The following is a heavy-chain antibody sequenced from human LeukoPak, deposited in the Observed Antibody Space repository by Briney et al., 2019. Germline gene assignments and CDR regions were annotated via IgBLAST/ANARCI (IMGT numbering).Heavy chain of an antibody. CDR3: ARGLFGYYYDSSGLADY. J-gene: IGHJ4*02. D-gene: IGHD3-22*01. CDR1: GFTFSDFW. V-gene: IGHV3-74*01. Sequence: GGSLRLSCAASGFTFSDFWMHWVRQAPGKGLVWVSRINSGGTVTNYADSVKGRFTISRDNAKNSLYLQMNSLRAEDTAVYYCARGLFGYYYDSSGLADYWGQGTLVTVSS. CDR2: INSGGTVT.